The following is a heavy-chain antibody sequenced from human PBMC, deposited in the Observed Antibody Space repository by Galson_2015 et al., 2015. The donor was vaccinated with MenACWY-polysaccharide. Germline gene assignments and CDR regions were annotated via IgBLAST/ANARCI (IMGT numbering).Heavy chain of an antibody. CDR3: EKRARVGDAVWYCMDV. CDR1: GFTFSTFG. V-gene: IGHV3-23*01. Sequence: SLRLSCAAAGFTFSTFGMSWVRQAPGKGLEWVSAMTGSGAAIYYADSVKGRFTISRDNAKNTLYLQMNSLRAEDTAVYYCEKRARVGDAVWYCMDVWGQGTTVTVSS. D-gene: IGHD3-16*01. J-gene: IGHJ6*02. CDR2: MTGSGAAI.